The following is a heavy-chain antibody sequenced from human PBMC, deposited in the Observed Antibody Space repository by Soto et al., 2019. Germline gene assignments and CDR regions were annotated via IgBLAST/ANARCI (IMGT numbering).Heavy chain of an antibody. CDR2: IGTAGDP. CDR3: ARIRATDYEIDY. CDR1: VFTLSSYD. D-gene: IGHD3-22*01. V-gene: IGHV3-13*05. Sequence: GGAPRLSRGASVFTLSSYDMHLGRQATGKGLEWVSAIGTAGDPYYPGSVKGRFTISRENAKNSLYLQMNSLRAGDTAVYFCARIRATDYEIDYWGQGTLVTVSS. J-gene: IGHJ4*02.